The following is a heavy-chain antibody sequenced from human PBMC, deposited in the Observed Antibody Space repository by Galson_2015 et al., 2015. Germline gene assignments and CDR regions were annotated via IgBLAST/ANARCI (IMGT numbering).Heavy chain of an antibody. V-gene: IGHV3-23*01. CDR2: ISGSGAST. D-gene: IGHD4/OR15-4a*01. CDR3: AKDLTNYVAQGYYMDV. CDR1: GFMFRDFA. J-gene: IGHJ6*03. Sequence: SLRLSCAASGFMFRDFAMSWVRQAPGKGLEWVSTISGSGASTYYADSVKGRFTISRDNSKNTLYLQMTSLRAEDTAVYYCAKDLTNYVAQGYYMDVWGRGTTVTVSS.